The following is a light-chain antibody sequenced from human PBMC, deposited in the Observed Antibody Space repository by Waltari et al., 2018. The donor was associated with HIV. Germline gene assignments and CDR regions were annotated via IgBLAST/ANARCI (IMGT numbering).Light chain of an antibody. J-gene: IGLJ3*02. Sequence: SSEMTQPPSVSVSPGQTASITCSGDTLGDKYASWYQQKPGQSPVLVLYQDNKRASGIPERFSGSNSGNTATLTISGTHAMDEADYYCQAWDSSTGWVFGGGTKLTVL. CDR1: TLGDKY. CDR3: QAWDSSTGWV. CDR2: QDN. V-gene: IGLV3-1*01.